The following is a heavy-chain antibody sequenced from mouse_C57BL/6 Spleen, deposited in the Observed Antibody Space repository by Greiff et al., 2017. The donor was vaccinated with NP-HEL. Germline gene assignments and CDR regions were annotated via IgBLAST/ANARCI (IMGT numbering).Heavy chain of an antibody. D-gene: IGHD1-1*01. CDR1: GYTFTSYW. CDR2: IDPSDSET. V-gene: IGHV1-52*01. J-gene: IGHJ3*01. CDR3: ARPDYGSSYSFAD. Sequence: QVQLKQPGAELVRPGSSVKLSCKASGYTFTSYWMHWVKQRPIQGLEWIGNIDPSDSETHYNQKFKDKATLTVDKSSSTAYMQLSSLTSEDSAVYYCARPDYGSSYSFADWGQGTLVTVSA.